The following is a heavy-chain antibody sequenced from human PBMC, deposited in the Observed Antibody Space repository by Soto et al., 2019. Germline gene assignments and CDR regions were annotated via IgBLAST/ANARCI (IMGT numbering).Heavy chain of an antibody. J-gene: IGHJ4*02. V-gene: IGHV4-59*01. Sequence: WETLSLTCTVSGGSISSYYWSWIRQPPGKGLEWIGHNYSSGSTNYSPSLKSRVTISVDTSKNQFSLKLRSVTAADTAVYYCARRVKYGSGRRPAYYFDYWGQGTLVTVSS. CDR2: NYSSGST. CDR3: ARRVKYGSGRRPAYYFDY. CDR1: GGSISSYY. D-gene: IGHD3-10*01.